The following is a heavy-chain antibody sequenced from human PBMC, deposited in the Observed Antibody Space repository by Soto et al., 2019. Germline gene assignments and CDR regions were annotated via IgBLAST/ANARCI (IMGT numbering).Heavy chain of an antibody. CDR2: IYYSGST. CDR1: GGSISRYY. CDR3: ARDPGSGSYYGWFDP. V-gene: IGHV4-59*01. Sequence: PSETLSLTCTVSGGSISRYYWNWIRQPPGKGLEWIGYIYYSGSTNYNPSHKSRVTISVDTSKNQFSLKLSSVTEADTAVYYCARDPGSGSYYGWFDPWGQGTRVTVS. D-gene: IGHD3-10*01. J-gene: IGHJ5*02.